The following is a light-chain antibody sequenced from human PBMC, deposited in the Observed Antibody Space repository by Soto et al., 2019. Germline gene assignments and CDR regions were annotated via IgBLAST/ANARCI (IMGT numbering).Light chain of an antibody. V-gene: IGKV1-17*03. CDR2: AAS. Sequence: DIQMTQSPSAMSASAGDRVTITCLASQDISNYLAWFQQKPGKGPKRLIYAASSLQSGVPSRFSGSGSGTEFTLTISSLQPEDFATYYCQQIGSYPFTFGPGTKVDIK. J-gene: IGKJ3*01. CDR1: QDISNY. CDR3: QQIGSYPFT.